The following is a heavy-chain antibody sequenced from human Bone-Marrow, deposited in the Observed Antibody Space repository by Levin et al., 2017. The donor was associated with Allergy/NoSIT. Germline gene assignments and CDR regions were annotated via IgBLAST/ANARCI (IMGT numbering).Heavy chain of an antibody. CDR3: AKGDRRYGSGGSFFDY. CDR2: LSGSGDST. D-gene: IGHD2-15*01. CDR1: GFTFSIYA. J-gene: IGHJ4*02. Sequence: GGSLRLSCAASGFTFSIYAMSWVRQAPGKGLEWVSGLSGSGDSTYYADSVKDRFTISRDNSKQTLYLQMNTLRGDDTAMYYCAKGDRRYGSGGSFFDYWGQGAQVTVSS. V-gene: IGHV3-23*01.